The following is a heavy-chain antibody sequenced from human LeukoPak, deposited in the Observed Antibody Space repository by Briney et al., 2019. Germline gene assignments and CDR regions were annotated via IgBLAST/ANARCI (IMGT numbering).Heavy chain of an antibody. CDR2: IKQDGSKK. Sequence: GGSLRLSCVASGFPFSSYWMTWVRQAPGKGREWVANIKQDGSKKSYVDSVKGRFTISKDNAKNSLYLQMNSLRAEDTAIYYCTRVGYIDEGIDYWGQGTLVTVSS. J-gene: IGHJ4*02. CDR1: GFPFSSYW. D-gene: IGHD5-24*01. CDR3: TRVGYIDEGIDY. V-gene: IGHV3-7*04.